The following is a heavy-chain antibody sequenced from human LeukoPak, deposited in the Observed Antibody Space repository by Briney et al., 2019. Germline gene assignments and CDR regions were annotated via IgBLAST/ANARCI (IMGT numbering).Heavy chain of an antibody. Sequence: GASVKVSCKASGYAFTSYGISWVRQAPGQGLEWMGWISAYNGNTNYAPKLQGRVTMTTDTSTSTAYMELRSPRSHDTAVYYCAREDCSGGSCYSLSLTPVFHVFDIWGQGTMVTVSS. J-gene: IGHJ3*02. CDR3: AREDCSGGSCYSLSLTPVFHVFDI. V-gene: IGHV1-18*01. D-gene: IGHD2-15*01. CDR1: GYAFTSYG. CDR2: ISAYNGNT.